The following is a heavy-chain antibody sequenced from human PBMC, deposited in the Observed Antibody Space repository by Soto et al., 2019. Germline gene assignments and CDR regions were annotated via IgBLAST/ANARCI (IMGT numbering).Heavy chain of an antibody. CDR1: GGSISSSSYY. Sequence: SETLSLTCTVSGGSISSSSYYWGWIRQPPGKGLEWIGSIYYSGSTYYNPSLKSRVTISVDTSKNQFSLKLSSVTAADTAVYYCARLLDSRGFDCWGQGTLVTVSS. CDR3: ARLLDSRGFDC. V-gene: IGHV4-39*01. J-gene: IGHJ4*02. D-gene: IGHD3-10*01. CDR2: IYYSGST.